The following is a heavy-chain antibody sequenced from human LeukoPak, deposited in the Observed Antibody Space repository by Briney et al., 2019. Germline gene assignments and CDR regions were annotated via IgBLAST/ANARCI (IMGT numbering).Heavy chain of an antibody. CDR3: ARHGLGELSTDS. J-gene: IGHJ4*02. CDR1: GFTFSSYS. CDR2: ISSTNTYI. Sequence: PGGSLRLSCAASGFTFSSYSMNWVRQAPGKGLEWVSSISSTNTYIYYADSVKGRFTISRDNAKNSLYLQMSSLRAEDTAVYYCARHGLGELSTDSWGQGTLVTVSS. V-gene: IGHV3-21*01. D-gene: IGHD3-16*02.